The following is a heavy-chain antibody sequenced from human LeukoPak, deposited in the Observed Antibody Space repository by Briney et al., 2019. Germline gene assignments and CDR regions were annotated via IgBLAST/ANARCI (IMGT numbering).Heavy chain of an antibody. CDR3: AGTYSSRWLDLRLDY. CDR1: GGSISSSSYY. D-gene: IGHD6-19*01. J-gene: IGHJ4*02. CDR2: IYYSGST. V-gene: IGHV4-39*01. Sequence: SETLSLTCTVSGGSISSSSYYWGWIRQPPGKGLEWIGSIYYSGSTYYNPSLKSRVTISVDTSKNQFSLKLSSVTAADTAVYYCAGTYSSRWLDLRLDYWGQGTLVTVSS.